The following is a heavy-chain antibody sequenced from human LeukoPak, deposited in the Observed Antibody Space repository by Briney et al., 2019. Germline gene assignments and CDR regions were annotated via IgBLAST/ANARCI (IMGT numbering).Heavy chain of an antibody. CDR3: SRGLDRGYAYGPLE. D-gene: IGHD5-18*01. V-gene: IGHV3-64*01. CDR2: ISDNGGST. J-gene: IGHJ4*02. Sequence: GGSLRLSCAASGFTFSRHAMHWVRQAPGKGLEYISSISDNGGSTFYANSVKGRFTISRDNSNNMLYLQMGSLRVEDMAVYYCSRGLDRGYAYGPLEWGQGDLVTISS. CDR1: GFTFSRHA.